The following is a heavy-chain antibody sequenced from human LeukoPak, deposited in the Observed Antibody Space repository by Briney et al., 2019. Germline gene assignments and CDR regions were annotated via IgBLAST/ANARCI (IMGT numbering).Heavy chain of an antibody. V-gene: IGHV3-30*04. CDR3: ARPAGSSSSVVYDY. Sequence: GGSLRLSCAASGFTFSFYAMHWVRQAPGKGLEWVALISYDGSNKYYADSVKGRFTISRDNSKNTLYLQMNSLRADDTAVYYCARPAGSSSSVVYDYWGQGTLVTVSS. CDR1: GFTFSFYA. D-gene: IGHD6-6*01. J-gene: IGHJ4*02. CDR2: ISYDGSNK.